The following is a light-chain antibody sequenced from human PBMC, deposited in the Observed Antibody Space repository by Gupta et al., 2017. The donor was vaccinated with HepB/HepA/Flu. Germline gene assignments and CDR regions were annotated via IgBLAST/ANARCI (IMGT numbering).Light chain of an antibody. Sequence: DIQMTQSPSSVSASVGDRVTITCRASHDITNWLAWYQQKPGKAPKLLIYAASSLQSGVPSKFSGSGSGTIFTLTISSLQPEDSATYFCQQANSFPCTFGHGTKVDIK. CDR3: QQANSFPCT. CDR1: HDITNW. J-gene: IGKJ3*01. V-gene: IGKV1-12*01. CDR2: AAS.